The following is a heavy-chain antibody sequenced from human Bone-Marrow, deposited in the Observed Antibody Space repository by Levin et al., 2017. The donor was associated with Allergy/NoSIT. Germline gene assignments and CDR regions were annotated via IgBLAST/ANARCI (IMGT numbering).Heavy chain of an antibody. CDR3: ARRNNIGYFDY. V-gene: IGHV4-4*09. CDR2: IYNTVST. CDR1: GDSIGDYY. Sequence: ESLKISCAVSGDSIGDYYWSWIRQTPVKGLEWIGFIYNTVSTTYNPSLRSRVTISADTSKNQFSLKLNSVTAADTAVYYCARRNNIGYFDYWGQGALVRVSS. D-gene: IGHD2/OR15-2a*01. J-gene: IGHJ4*02.